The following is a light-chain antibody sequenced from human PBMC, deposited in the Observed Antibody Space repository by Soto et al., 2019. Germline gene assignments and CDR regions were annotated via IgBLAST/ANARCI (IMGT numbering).Light chain of an antibody. V-gene: IGKV3-15*01. CDR2: SGS. J-gene: IGKJ2*01. CDR1: QSVRDN. CDR3: HQSGNSPYT. Sequence: EIVMTQSPATLSVSPGERATLSCRASQSVRDNIAWYQQKPGQAPRLLIYSGSTRATGVPARFSGSGSGTEFTLTITRLEPEDFAVYFCHQSGNSPYTFGQGTKLEI.